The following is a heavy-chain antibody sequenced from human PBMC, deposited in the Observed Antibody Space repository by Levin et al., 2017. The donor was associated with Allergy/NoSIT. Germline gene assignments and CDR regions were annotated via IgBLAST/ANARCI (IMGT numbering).Heavy chain of an antibody. CDR2: FYSSDST. Sequence: ETLSLTCAASGFTVSSKYMSWVRQAPGKGLEWVSVFYSSDSTYYADSVRGRFTISRDSSKNMVYLQMNSLRPEDTAVYYCGRDDRNRGFDLWGQGTLVTVSS. J-gene: IGHJ4*02. CDR1: GFTVSSKY. V-gene: IGHV3-53*01. CDR3: GRDDRNRGFDL.